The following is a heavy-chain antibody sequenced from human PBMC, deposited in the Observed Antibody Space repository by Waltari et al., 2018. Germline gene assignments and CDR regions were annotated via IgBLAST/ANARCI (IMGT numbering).Heavy chain of an antibody. D-gene: IGHD1-1*01. CDR1: GGSISSSSYY. CDR2: IYYSGST. CDR3: ARPTGTQPLFDY. Sequence: QLQLQESGPGLVKPSETLSLTCTVSGGSISSSSYYWGWIRQPPGKGLEWIGSIYYSGSTYYNPSLKSRVTISVDTSKNQFSLKLSSVTTADTAVYYCARPTGTQPLFDYWGQGTLVTVSS. J-gene: IGHJ4*02. V-gene: IGHV4-39*07.